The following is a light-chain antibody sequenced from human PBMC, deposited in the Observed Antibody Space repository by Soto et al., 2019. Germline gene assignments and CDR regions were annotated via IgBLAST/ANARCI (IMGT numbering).Light chain of an antibody. CDR2: DAL. CDR3: QQGGNWPAT. CDR1: QSVNNF. J-gene: IGKJ3*01. Sequence: ETLLTQSPATLSLSPGERANLACRASQSVNNFLAWYQQKPGQAPRLLTHDALNRATGTPARFSGSGSGTGFSLTISSLQPEDAAVYYCQQGGNWPATIGRGTKVDV. V-gene: IGKV3-11*01.